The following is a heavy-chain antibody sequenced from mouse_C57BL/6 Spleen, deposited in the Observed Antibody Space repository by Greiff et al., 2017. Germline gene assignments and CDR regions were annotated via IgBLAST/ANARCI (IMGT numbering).Heavy chain of an antibody. J-gene: IGHJ3*01. CDR3: AREVTTARGFAY. V-gene: IGHV3-6*01. CDR1: GYSITSGYY. D-gene: IGHD2-2*01. Sequence: EVQVVESGPGLVKPSQSLSLTCSVTGYSITSGYYWNWIRHFPGNKLEWMGYISYDGSNNYNPSLKNRISITRDTSKNQFFLKLNSVTTEDTATYYCAREVTTARGFAYWGQGTLVTVSA. CDR2: ISYDGSN.